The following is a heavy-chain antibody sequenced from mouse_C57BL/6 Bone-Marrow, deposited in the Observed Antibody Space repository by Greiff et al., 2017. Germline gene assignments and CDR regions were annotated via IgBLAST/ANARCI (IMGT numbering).Heavy chain of an antibody. V-gene: IGHV1-53*01. CDR3: ARAGILWLRRAWLAY. CDR2: INPSNGGT. Sequence: QVQLQQPGTELVKPGASVKLSCKASGYTFTSYWMHWVKQRPGQGLEWIGNINPSNGGTNYNEKFKSKATLTVDKSSSTAYMQLSSLTSEDSAVYYCARAGILWLRRAWLAYWGQGTLVTVSA. D-gene: IGHD2-2*01. CDR1: GYTFTSYW. J-gene: IGHJ3*01.